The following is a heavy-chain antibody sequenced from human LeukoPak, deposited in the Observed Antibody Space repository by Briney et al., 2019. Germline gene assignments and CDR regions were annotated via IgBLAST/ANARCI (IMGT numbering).Heavy chain of an antibody. CDR3: ARDRRYCSSTSCYEGAFDV. CDR2: IYTSGST. CDR1: GGSISSYY. V-gene: IGHV4-4*07. D-gene: IGHD2-2*01. J-gene: IGHJ3*01. Sequence: SETLSLTCAVYGGSISSYYWSWIRQPAGKGLEWIGRIYTSGSTNYNPSLKSRVTMSVDTSKNQFSLKLSSVTAADTAVYYCARDRRYCSSTSCYEGAFDVWGQGTMVTVSS.